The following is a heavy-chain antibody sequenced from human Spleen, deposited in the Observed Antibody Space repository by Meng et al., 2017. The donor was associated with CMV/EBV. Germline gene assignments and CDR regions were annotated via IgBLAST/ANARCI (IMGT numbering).Heavy chain of an antibody. CDR3: ARSGGDIVVPISGFDP. V-gene: IGHV4-4*02. Sequence: SETLSLTCVVSGGSISSSNWWNWVRQPPGKGLEWIGEVDRRGSTKYNPSLKSRVTISVDKAKNQLSLKLSSVTAADTAVYYCARSGGDIVVPISGFDPWGQGTLVTVSS. D-gene: IGHD2-15*01. CDR1: GGSISSSNW. CDR2: VDRRGST. J-gene: IGHJ5*02.